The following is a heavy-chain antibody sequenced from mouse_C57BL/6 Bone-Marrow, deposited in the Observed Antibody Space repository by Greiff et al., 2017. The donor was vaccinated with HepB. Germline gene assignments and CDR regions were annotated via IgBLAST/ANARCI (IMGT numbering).Heavy chain of an antibody. J-gene: IGHJ3*01. D-gene: IGHD4-1*01. CDR1: GFTFSDYY. Sequence: EVKVEESGGGLVQPGGSLKLSCAASGFTFSDYYMYWVRQTPEKRLEWVAYISNGGGSTYYPDTVKGRFTISRDNAKNTLYLQMSRLKSEDTAMYYCARLTGTWFAYWGQGTLVTVSA. CDR2: ISNGGGST. CDR3: ARLTGTWFAY. V-gene: IGHV5-12*01.